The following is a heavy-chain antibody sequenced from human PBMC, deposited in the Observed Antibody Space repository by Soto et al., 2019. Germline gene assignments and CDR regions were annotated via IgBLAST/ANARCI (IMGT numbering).Heavy chain of an antibody. Sequence: QAQLVQSGAEVKKPGSSVKVSCKASGGTFSTYIISWVRQAPGQGLEWMGRIIPILGIANYAQNFQGRVTITADKSTSTVYMELSSLRSEDTAVYYCAREDYYGSGSYYNNDAFAIWGRGTMVTVSS. V-gene: IGHV1-69*08. D-gene: IGHD3-10*01. CDR3: AREDYYGSGSYYNNDAFAI. CDR2: IIPILGIA. J-gene: IGHJ3*02. CDR1: GGTFSTYI.